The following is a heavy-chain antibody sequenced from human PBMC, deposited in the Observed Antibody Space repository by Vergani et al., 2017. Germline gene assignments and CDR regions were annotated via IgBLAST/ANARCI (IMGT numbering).Heavy chain of an antibody. CDR1: GYTFTSYY. D-gene: IGHD2-2*01. CDR2: INPSGGST. J-gene: IGHJ5*02. Sequence: QVQLVQSGAEVKKPGASVKVSCKASGYTFTSYYMHWVRQAPGQGLEWMGIINPSGGSTSYAQKFQGRVTMTRDTSTSTVYMELSSLRSEDTAVYYCARQISDIVVVPAANWFDPWGQGTLVTVSS. V-gene: IGHV1-46*01. CDR3: ARQISDIVVVPAANWFDP.